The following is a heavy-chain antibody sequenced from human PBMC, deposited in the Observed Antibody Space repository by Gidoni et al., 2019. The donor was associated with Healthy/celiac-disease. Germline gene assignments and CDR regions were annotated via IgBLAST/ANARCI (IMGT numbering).Heavy chain of an antibody. V-gene: IGHV1-18*04. Sequence: QVQLVQSGAEVKKPRASVTLSCKASGYPFTSYGISWVRQAPGQGLEWLGWISAYNGNTNYAQKLQGRVTMTTDTSTSTAYMELRSLRSDDTAVYYCARDWSVYYDSSGYYDYWGQGTLVTVSS. J-gene: IGHJ4*02. CDR2: ISAYNGNT. CDR1: GYPFTSYG. D-gene: IGHD3-22*01. CDR3: ARDWSVYYDSSGYYDY.